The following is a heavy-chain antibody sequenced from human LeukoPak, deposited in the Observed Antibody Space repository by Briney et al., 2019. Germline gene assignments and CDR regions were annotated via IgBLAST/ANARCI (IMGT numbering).Heavy chain of an antibody. CDR2: ISGSGGST. J-gene: IGHJ4*02. D-gene: IGHD6-19*01. CDR3: AKGNSGWYLAFDY. CDR1: GFTFSSYG. Sequence: GGSLRLSCAASGFTFSSYGMSWDRQAAGKGLEWVSAISGSGGSTYSADSVKGRFTISRDNSKNTLYLQMNSLRAEDSAVYYCAKGNSGWYLAFDYWGQGTLVTVSS. V-gene: IGHV3-23*01.